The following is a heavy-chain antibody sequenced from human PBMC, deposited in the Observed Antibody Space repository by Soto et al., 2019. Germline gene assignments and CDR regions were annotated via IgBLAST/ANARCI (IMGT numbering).Heavy chain of an antibody. D-gene: IGHD6-6*01. CDR2: IIPIFGTA. Sequence: SVQFSCATSGGTVRSSPISWVRQAPGQLLEWMGGIIPIFGTANYAQKFQGRVTVTRDTSTSTVYMELSSLRSEDTAVYYCARDNSRMEGQFVRAWWCEPWGQGTLVTVSS. V-gene: IGHV1-69*05. CDR3: ARDNSRMEGQFVRAWWCEP. CDR1: GGTVRSSP. J-gene: IGHJ5*02.